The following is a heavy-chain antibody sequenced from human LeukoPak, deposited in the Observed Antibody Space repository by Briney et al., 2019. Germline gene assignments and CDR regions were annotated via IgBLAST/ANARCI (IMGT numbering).Heavy chain of an antibody. CDR2: ITSSGSTT. D-gene: IGHD3-22*01. CDR3: ARFPYYYDSSGPAWYFDY. CDR1: GFTFDDYG. V-gene: IGHV3-11*04. Sequence: GGSLRLSCAASGFTFDDYGMSWIRQAPGKGLEWVSYITSSGSTTYYADSVKGRFTISRDNAKNSLYLQMNSLRAEDTAVYYCARFPYYYDSSGPAWYFDYWGQGALVTVSS. J-gene: IGHJ4*02.